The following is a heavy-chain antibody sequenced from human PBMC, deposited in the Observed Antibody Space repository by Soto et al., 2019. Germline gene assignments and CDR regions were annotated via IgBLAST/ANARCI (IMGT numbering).Heavy chain of an antibody. CDR1: GFGVSNNY. CDR3: ARGGDSYGYVDYYYYGMDV. CDR2: INSGGNT. Sequence: EVQLVESGGGLVQPGGSLRLSCAASGFGVSNNYMSWVRQAPGKGLEWVSAINSGGNTYYADSVKGRFTISRDNSKNTVYLQMNSVGAEDTAVYYCARGGDSYGYVDYYYYGMDVCGQGATGTVSS. J-gene: IGHJ6*02. D-gene: IGHD5-18*01. V-gene: IGHV3-66*01.